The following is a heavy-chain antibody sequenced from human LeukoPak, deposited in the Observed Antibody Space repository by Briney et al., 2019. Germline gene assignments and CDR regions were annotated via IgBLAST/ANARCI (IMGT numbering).Heavy chain of an antibody. Sequence: SETLSLTCSVSGYSISSGYYWGWIRQPPGKGLEWIGSIYHSGSTYYNPSLKSRVTISVDTSKNQFSLKLSSVTAADTAVYYCARRGLLTMVRGVIRNWFDPWGQGTLVTVSS. CDR3: ARRGLLTMVRGVIRNWFDP. V-gene: IGHV4-38-2*02. CDR1: GYSISSGYY. D-gene: IGHD3-10*01. CDR2: IYHSGST. J-gene: IGHJ5*02.